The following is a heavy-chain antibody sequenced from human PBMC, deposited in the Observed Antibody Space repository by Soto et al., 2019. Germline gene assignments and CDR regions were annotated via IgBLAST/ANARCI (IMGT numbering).Heavy chain of an antibody. D-gene: IGHD4-17*01. CDR3: VKNFSVTTARGTFEA. CDR2: ISFDGYNK. V-gene: IGHV3-30*18. Sequence: QVQLVESGGGVVQPGRSLRLSCAASGFTFSNYGMHWVRQTPGQGLEWVAVISFDGYNKYYAGSVKVRFRISRDNSRDTLSLQMSSLRADDTAGYYCVKNFSVTTARGTFEAWCQGIVVTVSS. CDR1: GFTFSNYG. J-gene: IGHJ5*02.